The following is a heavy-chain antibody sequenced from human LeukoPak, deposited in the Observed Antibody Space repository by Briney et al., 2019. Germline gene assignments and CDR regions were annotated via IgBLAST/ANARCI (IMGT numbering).Heavy chain of an antibody. V-gene: IGHV3-72*01. J-gene: IGHJ5*02. Sequence: GGSLRLSCAASGFTFSDHYMDWVRQAPGKGLEWVGRTRNKANSYTTEYVASVKGRFTISRDDSKNSLYLQMNSLKTEDTAVYYCASLYGSGKRWVDPWGQGTLVTVSS. D-gene: IGHD3-10*01. CDR1: GFTFSDHY. CDR3: ASLYGSGKRWVDP. CDR2: TRNKANSYTT.